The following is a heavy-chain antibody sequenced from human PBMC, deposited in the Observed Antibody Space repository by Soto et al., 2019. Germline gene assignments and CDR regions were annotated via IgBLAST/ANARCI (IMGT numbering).Heavy chain of an antibody. Sequence: EVQLVESGGGLVQPGGSLRLSCVVSGFSFSDHYMNWVRQAPGTGLEWVGRTRNKCNSYTTEYAASVKDRFTISRDDSKNSLHLQMNRLRTEDTAVYYCARERAVPRPDFEYWGQGTLVTVSS. CDR1: GFSFSDHY. D-gene: IGHD6-19*01. V-gene: IGHV3-72*01. CDR2: TRNKCNSYTT. CDR3: ARERAVPRPDFEY. J-gene: IGHJ4*02.